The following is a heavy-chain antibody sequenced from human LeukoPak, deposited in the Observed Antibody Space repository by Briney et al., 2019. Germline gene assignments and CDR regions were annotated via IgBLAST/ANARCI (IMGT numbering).Heavy chain of an antibody. J-gene: IGHJ4*02. CDR2: IYYGGST. D-gene: IGHD2-2*01. CDR1: GGSISSGDYY. CDR3: ARTPTIVVVPAAILYFDY. V-gene: IGHV4-30-4*08. Sequence: SETLSLTCTVSGGSISSGDYYWSWIRQPPGKGLEWIGYIYYGGSTNYNPSLKSRVTISVDTSKNQFSLKLSSVTAADTAVYYCARTPTIVVVPAAILYFDYWGQGTLSPSPQ.